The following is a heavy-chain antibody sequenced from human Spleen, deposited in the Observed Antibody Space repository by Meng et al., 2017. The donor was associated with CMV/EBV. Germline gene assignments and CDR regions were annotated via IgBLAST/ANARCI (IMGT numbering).Heavy chain of an antibody. V-gene: IGHV1-2*02. D-gene: IGHD2-2*01. Sequence: ASVKVSCKASGYTFTGYYMHWVRQAPGQGLEWMGWINPNSGGTNYAQKFQGSVTMTRDTSISTAYMELSRLRSDDTAVYYCARSSRHCSSTSCEPYYYYYGMDVWGQGTTVTVSS. CDR2: INPNSGGT. J-gene: IGHJ6*02. CDR3: ARSSRHCSSTSCEPYYYYYGMDV. CDR1: GYTFTGYY.